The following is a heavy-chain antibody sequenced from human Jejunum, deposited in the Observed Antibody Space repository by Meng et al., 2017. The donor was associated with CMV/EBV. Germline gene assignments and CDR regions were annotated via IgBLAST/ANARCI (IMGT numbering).Heavy chain of an antibody. J-gene: IGHJ4*02. V-gene: IGHV3-73*01. Sequence: FAFSGSAVHWVRQASGKGLEWVGRIRGKAHSYATAYTASVKGRFTISRDDSKNTAYLQMNSLKTEDTAVYYCTRAGSSNYGSLFDYWGQGTLVTVSS. CDR2: IRGKAHSYAT. CDR1: FAFSGSA. CDR3: TRAGSSNYGSLFDY. D-gene: IGHD4-11*01.